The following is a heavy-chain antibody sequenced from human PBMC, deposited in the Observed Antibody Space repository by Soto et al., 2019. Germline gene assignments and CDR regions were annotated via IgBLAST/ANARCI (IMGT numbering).Heavy chain of an antibody. CDR2: ISYDGSNK. D-gene: IGHD3-10*01. J-gene: IGHJ6*02. Sequence: QVQLVESGGGVVQPGRSLRLSCAASGFTFSSYGMHWVRQAPGKGLEWVAVISYDGSNKYYADSVKGRFTISRDNSKNTLYMQMNSLRAEDTAVYYCAKDGRSLWLRIAFDVWGQGTTVTVSS. CDR1: GFTFSSYG. V-gene: IGHV3-30*18. CDR3: AKDGRSLWLRIAFDV.